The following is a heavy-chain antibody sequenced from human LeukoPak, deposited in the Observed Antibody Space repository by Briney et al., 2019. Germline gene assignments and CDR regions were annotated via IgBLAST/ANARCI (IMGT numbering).Heavy chain of an antibody. CDR2: IYHSGST. V-gene: IGHV4-38-2*02. D-gene: IGHD1-26*01. Sequence: SETLSLTCTVSGYSISSGYYWGWIRQPPGKGLEWIGSIYHSGSTYYNPSLKSRVTISVGTSKNQFSLKLSSVTAADTAVYYCARGAVGAIGYWGQGTLVTVSS. J-gene: IGHJ4*02. CDR1: GYSISSGYY. CDR3: ARGAVGAIGY.